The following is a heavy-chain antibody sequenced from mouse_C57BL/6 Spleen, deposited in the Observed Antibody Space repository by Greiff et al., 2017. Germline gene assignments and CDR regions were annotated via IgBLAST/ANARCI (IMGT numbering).Heavy chain of an antibody. V-gene: IGHV1-69*01. J-gene: IGHJ1*03. Sequence: HVTLHQPGAELVMPGASVKLSCKASGYTFTSYWMHWVKQRPGQGLEWIGEIDPSDSYTNYNQKFKGKSTLTVDKSSSTAYMQLSSLTSEDSAVYYCAPARVGYFDVWGTGTTVTVSS. CDR2: IDPSDSYT. CDR1: GYTFTSYW. CDR3: APARVGYFDV.